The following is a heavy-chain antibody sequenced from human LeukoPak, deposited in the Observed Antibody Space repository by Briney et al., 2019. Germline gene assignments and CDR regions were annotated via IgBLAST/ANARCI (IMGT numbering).Heavy chain of an antibody. Sequence: GGSLRLSCAASGFTVSSNYMSWVRQAPGKGLEWVSVIYSGGSTYYADSVKGRFTISRGNSKNTLYLQMNSLRAEDTAVYYCARVGSQATFDYWGQGTLVTVSS. CDR1: GFTVSSNY. J-gene: IGHJ4*02. CDR2: IYSGGST. V-gene: IGHV3-53*01. CDR3: ARVGSQATFDY. D-gene: IGHD1-26*01.